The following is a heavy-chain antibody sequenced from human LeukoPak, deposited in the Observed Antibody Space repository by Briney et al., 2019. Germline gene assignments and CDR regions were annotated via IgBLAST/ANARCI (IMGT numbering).Heavy chain of an antibody. V-gene: IGHV4-34*01. CDR3: ARLSLSGGWFDP. Sequence: PSETLSLTCTVSGGSISSYYWSWIRQPPGKGLEWIGEINESGSTYYNPSLKSRITLSVDTSNNHFSLKLTTLTAADTAMYYCARLSLSGGWFDPWGQGALVTVSS. CDR2: INESGST. D-gene: IGHD2/OR15-2a*01. CDR1: GGSISSYY. J-gene: IGHJ5*02.